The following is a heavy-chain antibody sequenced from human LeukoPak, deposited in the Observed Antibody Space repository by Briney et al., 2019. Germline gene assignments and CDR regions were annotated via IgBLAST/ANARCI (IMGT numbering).Heavy chain of an antibody. CDR1: GFTFNNYA. D-gene: IGHD2-2*01. Sequence: PGGSLRLSCASSGFTFNNYAMTWVRQAPGKGLEWVSSITASGGSTYCADSVKGRFTISRDNSKNTLYLQMNSLRAEDTAVYYCAKPPYCSSTSCTEFDYWGQGTLVTVSS. J-gene: IGHJ4*02. CDR2: ITASGGST. CDR3: AKPPYCSSTSCTEFDY. V-gene: IGHV3-23*01.